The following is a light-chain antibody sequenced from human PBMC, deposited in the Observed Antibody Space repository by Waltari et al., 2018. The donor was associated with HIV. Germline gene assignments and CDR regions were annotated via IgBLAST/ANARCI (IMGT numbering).Light chain of an antibody. CDR2: DNH. V-gene: IGLV1-51*01. Sequence: QSVLTQPPSVSAAPGQMVTISCSGSSSNIGNTYVSWYQQLPGTAPKLLIYDNHKRPSGIPDRFSGSKSGTSATLGITGLKTGDEADYYCGAWDSSLSAVVFGGGTKLIVL. CDR3: GAWDSSLSAVV. J-gene: IGLJ2*01. CDR1: SSNIGNTY.